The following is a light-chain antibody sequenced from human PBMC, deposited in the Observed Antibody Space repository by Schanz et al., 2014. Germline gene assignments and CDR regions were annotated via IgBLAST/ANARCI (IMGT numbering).Light chain of an antibody. CDR3: QQYNKWPPGT. CDR1: QTVGSN. CDR2: GTS. V-gene: IGKV3-15*01. J-gene: IGKJ2*01. Sequence: EIVLTQSPGTLSLSPGERATLSCRASQTVGSNHLAWYQQTPGQAPRLLIYGTSSRATGIPARFSGSGSRTEFTLTISSLQSEDFAVYYCQQYNKWPPGTFGQGTKLEI.